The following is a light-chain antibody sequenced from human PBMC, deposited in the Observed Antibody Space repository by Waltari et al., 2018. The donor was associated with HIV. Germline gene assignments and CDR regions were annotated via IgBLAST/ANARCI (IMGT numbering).Light chain of an antibody. CDR2: EAS. CDR3: CSYAGSSTYV. Sequence: QSALPQPASVSGSPGQSITFSCSGTSSDAGSFNHVSWYQQHPAKAPKLMIYEASERPSGVSNRFSGSKSGNTASLTISGLQAEDEADYYCCSYAGSSTYVFGTGTKVTVL. CDR1: SSDAGSFNH. V-gene: IGLV2-23*01. J-gene: IGLJ1*01.